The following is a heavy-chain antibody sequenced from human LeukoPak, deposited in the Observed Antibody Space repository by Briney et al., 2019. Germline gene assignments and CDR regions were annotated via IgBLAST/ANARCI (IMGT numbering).Heavy chain of an antibody. Sequence: ASVKVSCKASGYTFTTYDINWVRQATGQGLEWMGWMQPKSGNSGSAQKFQGRVTMTWSASLSTAYLELDSLRSDDTGVYYCGRSAGYGPLYYWGQGTLVTVSS. J-gene: IGHJ4*02. CDR1: GYTFTTYD. CDR3: GRSAGYGPLYY. D-gene: IGHD5-12*01. CDR2: MQPKSGNS. V-gene: IGHV1-8*01.